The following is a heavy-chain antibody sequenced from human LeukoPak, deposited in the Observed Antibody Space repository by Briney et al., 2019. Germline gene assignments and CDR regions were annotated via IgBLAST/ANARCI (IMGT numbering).Heavy chain of an antibody. CDR2: ISSNGGST. V-gene: IGHV3-64*01. CDR3: AKDEIRFSHFDY. CDR1: GFTFSSYA. D-gene: IGHD3-3*01. J-gene: IGHJ4*02. Sequence: GGSLRLSCAASGFTFSSYAMHWVRQAPGKGLEYVSAISSNGGSTYYANSVKGRFTISRDNSKNTLYLQMNSLRAEDTAVYYCAKDEIRFSHFDYWGQGTLVTVSS.